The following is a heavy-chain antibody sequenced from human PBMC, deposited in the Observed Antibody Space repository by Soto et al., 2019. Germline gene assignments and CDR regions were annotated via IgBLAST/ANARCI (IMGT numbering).Heavy chain of an antibody. V-gene: IGHV1-69*01. D-gene: IGHD3-10*01. Sequence: QMQLVQSGAEVKELGSSVKISCKTSGGTFNTYALTWVRQAPGQGLEWIGGIIPIFGIKNVVQRFQGRVTINADEALTTAYMEMTSLRSDDTDVYYCAKEAGDHWGQGTLVTVSS. CDR3: AKEAGDH. J-gene: IGHJ4*02. CDR2: IIPIFGIK. CDR1: GGTFNTYA.